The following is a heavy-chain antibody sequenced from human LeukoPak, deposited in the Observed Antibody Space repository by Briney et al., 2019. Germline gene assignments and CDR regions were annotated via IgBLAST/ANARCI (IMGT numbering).Heavy chain of an antibody. J-gene: IGHJ6*03. D-gene: IGHD6-6*01. CDR2: VYHSGST. V-gene: IGHV4-38-2*02. CDR1: HYSVDSGYY. Sequence: SETLSLTCTVSHYSVDSGYYWGWIRQPPGKGLEWIGTVYHSGSTYYNPSLKSRVTISVDTSKNQFSLKLSSVTAADTAVYYCAREAVSSSSYAGYYYYYMDVWGKGTTVTVSS. CDR3: AREAVSSSSYAGYYYYYMDV.